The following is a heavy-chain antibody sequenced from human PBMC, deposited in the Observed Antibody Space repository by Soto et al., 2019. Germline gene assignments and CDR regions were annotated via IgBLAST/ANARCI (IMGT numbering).Heavy chain of an antibody. V-gene: IGHV3-23*01. J-gene: IGHJ4*02. Sequence: GESLSLSCAPSGFSFSSHAMSWVRQAPGKGLEWVSAISGSGGSTYYADSVKDRFTLSRDNSKNTLYLQMNSLRAEDTAVYYCAKDVSSWYPLWGQGTLVTVSS. CDR2: ISGSGGST. CDR3: AKDVSSWYPL. D-gene: IGHD6-13*01. CDR1: GFSFSSHA.